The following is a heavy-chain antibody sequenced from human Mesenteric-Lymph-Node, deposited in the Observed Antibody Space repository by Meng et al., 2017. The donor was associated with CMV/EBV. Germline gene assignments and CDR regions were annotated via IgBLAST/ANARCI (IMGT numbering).Heavy chain of an antibody. Sequence: SETLSLTCTVSGGSVSSGSYYWSWIRQSPGKELEWIGYVFYSGNTEYNPFLKSRVTMSIDTSENQFSLRLSSVTAADTAVYYCARVSPIAAAGSYNYYGVDVWGQGTTVTVSS. D-gene: IGHD6-13*01. V-gene: IGHV4-61*01. CDR2: VFYSGNT. CDR3: ARVSPIAAAGSYNYYGVDV. J-gene: IGHJ6*02. CDR1: GGSVSSGSYY.